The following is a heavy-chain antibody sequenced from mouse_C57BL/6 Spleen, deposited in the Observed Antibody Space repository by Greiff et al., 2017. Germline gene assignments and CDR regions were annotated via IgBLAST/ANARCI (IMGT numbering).Heavy chain of an antibody. CDR2: IHPNSGST. CDR1: GYTFTSYW. J-gene: IGHJ2*01. V-gene: IGHV1-64*01. CDR3: ARTGTRGFGY. D-gene: IGHD4-1*01. Sequence: QVQLQQPGAELVKPGASVKLSCKASGYTFTSYWMHWVKQRPGQGLEWIGMIHPNSGSTNYNEKFKSKATLTVDKSSSTAYMQLRSLTSEDSAVYYCARTGTRGFGYWGQGTTLTVSS.